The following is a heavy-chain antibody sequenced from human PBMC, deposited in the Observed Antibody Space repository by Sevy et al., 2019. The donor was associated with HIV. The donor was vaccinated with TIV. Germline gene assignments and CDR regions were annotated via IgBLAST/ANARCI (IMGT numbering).Heavy chain of an antibody. CDR3: AKGENYYGSGSYDY. Sequence: GGSLRLSCAASGFTFSSYAMSWVRQAPGKGLEWVSAISGSGGSTYYADSVKGRFTTSRDNSKNTLYLQMNSLRAEDTAVYYCAKGENYYGSGSYDYWGQGTLVTVSS. J-gene: IGHJ4*02. D-gene: IGHD3-10*01. CDR2: ISGSGGST. V-gene: IGHV3-23*01. CDR1: GFTFSSYA.